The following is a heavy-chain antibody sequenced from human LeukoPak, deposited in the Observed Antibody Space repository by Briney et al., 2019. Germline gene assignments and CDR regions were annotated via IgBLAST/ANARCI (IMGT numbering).Heavy chain of an antibody. Sequence: GGSLRLSCAASGFTFSSYATHWVRQAPGKGLEWVAVISYDGSNKYYADSVKGRFTISRDNSKNTLYLQMNSLRAEDTAVYYCARDRSGLMDVWGKGTTVTVSS. CDR1: GFTFSSYA. CDR2: ISYDGSNK. CDR3: ARDRSGLMDV. V-gene: IGHV3-30*04. J-gene: IGHJ6*04.